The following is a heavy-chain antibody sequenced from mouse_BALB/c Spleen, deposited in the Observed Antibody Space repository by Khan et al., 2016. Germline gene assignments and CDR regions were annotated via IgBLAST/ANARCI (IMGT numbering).Heavy chain of an antibody. CDR1: GFDFSRYW. J-gene: IGHJ2*01. Sequence: EVQLQESGGGLVQPGGSLKLSCAASGFDFSRYWMNWVRRAPGKGLEWIGEINPDSSTINYTPSLKDKFIISRDNAKNTLYLQLSKVRSEDTALSYCATLYYYGTSDYWGQGTTLTVSS. CDR2: INPDSSTI. D-gene: IGHD1-1*01. V-gene: IGHV4-1*02. CDR3: ATLYYYGTSDY.